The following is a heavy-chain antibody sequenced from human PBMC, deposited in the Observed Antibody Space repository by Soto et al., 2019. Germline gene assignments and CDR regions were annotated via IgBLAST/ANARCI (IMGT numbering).Heavy chain of an antibody. D-gene: IGHD6-13*01. Sequence: SETLSLTCTVSGHSISSEYYWSWIRQPPGKGLEWIGYIYYSGTIYYNPSLKSRVTISVDTSKNQFSLKVSSVTAADTAVYYCARRGPAAAEFDYWGQGTLVTVSS. CDR3: ARRGPAAAEFDY. CDR2: IYYSGTI. V-gene: IGHV4-30-4*01. J-gene: IGHJ4*02. CDR1: GHSISSEYY.